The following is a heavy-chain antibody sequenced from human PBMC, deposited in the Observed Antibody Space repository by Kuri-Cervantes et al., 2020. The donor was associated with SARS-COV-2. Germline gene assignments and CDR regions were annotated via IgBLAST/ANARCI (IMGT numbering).Heavy chain of an antibody. Sequence: GGSLRLSCAASGFTFSNYSMNWVRQAPGKGLEWVSSISSSSSYIYYADSVKGRFTISRDNAKNSLYLQMNSLRAEDTAVYYCARVHKAGATYYYYYMDVWGKGTTVTVSS. CDR3: ARVHKAGATYYYYYMDV. D-gene: IGHD1-26*01. V-gene: IGHV3-21*01. CDR2: ISSSSSYI. CDR1: GFTFSNYS. J-gene: IGHJ6*03.